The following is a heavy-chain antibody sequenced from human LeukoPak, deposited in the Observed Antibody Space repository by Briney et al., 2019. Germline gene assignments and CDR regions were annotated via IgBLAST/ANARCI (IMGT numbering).Heavy chain of an antibody. J-gene: IGHJ6*02. Sequence: SQTLSLTCAISGDSVSINSAAWNWIRQSPSRGLEWLGRTYYRSKWYNDYAVSVKSRITINPDTSKNQFSLQLNSVTPEDTAVYYCARDGQYSSSWYRVIYYYYGMDVWGQGTTVTVSS. D-gene: IGHD6-13*01. CDR3: ARDGQYSSSWYRVIYYYYGMDV. CDR2: TYYRSKWYN. CDR1: GDSVSINSAA. V-gene: IGHV6-1*01.